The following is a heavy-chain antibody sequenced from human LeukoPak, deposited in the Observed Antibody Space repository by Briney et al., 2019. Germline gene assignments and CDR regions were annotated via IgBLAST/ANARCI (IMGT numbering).Heavy chain of an antibody. D-gene: IGHD5-24*01. J-gene: IGHJ4*03. V-gene: IGHV4-34*01. CDR2: IDHRGDT. Sequence: PSETLCLTCAVYGGSFSRYYWSWIRQSPGKGLEWIAEIDHRGDTNYNPSVKSRVTISVDTSKNQFSLKVRSLSAADTAVYYCARGATISETGYFDFWGQGTPVTVSS. CDR1: GGSFSRYY. CDR3: ARGATISETGYFDF.